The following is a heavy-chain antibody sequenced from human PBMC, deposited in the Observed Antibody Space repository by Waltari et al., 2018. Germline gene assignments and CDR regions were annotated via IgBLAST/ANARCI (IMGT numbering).Heavy chain of an antibody. Sequence: QVQLQESGPGLVKPSQTLSLTCTVPGGSISCGGYFWGWFRQHPGQGLEWVGYIYSSGSTYYNPSLKSRPSISLDTSKNQFSLTLSSVTAADTAVYYCARVPEYCSSPTSCFGGGWFDPWGQGTLVTVSS. CDR1: GGSISCGGYF. J-gene: IGHJ5*02. CDR3: ARVPEYCSSPTSCFGGGWFDP. D-gene: IGHD2-2*01. V-gene: IGHV4-31*03. CDR2: IYSSGST.